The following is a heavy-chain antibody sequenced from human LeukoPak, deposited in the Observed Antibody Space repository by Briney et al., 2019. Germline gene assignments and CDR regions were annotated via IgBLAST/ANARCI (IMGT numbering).Heavy chain of an antibody. CDR3: ARDRVAVAGSIENWFDP. Sequence: SVTLSLTCTVSGDSISSYYWSWIRQPPGKGLEGIGYIYYSGSTNYNPSLKSRVTISVDTSKNQFSLKLSSVTAADTAVYYCARDRVAVAGSIENWFDPWGQGTLVTVSS. CDR2: IYYSGST. D-gene: IGHD6-19*01. CDR1: GDSISSYY. V-gene: IGHV4-59*01. J-gene: IGHJ5*02.